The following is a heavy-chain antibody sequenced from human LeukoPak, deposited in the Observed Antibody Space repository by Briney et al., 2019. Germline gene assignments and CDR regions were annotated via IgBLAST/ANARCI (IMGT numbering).Heavy chain of an antibody. J-gene: IGHJ4*02. V-gene: IGHV1-69*01. D-gene: IGHD3-10*01. CDR2: IIPIFGTA. CDR3: ASMSSRALWFGELSQGYYFDY. Sequence: ASVKVSCKASGGTFSSYAISWVRQAPGQGLEWMGGIIPIFGTANYAQKFQGRVTITADESTSTAYMELSSLRSEDTAVYYCASMSSRALWFGELSQGYYFDYWGQGTLVTVSS. CDR1: GGTFSSYA.